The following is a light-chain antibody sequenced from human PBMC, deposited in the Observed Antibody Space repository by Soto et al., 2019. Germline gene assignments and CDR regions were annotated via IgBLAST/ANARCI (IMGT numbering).Light chain of an antibody. Sequence: QSVLTQPPSVSGASGQRVSISCTGSSSNIGAGYDVHWYQHLPGTAPKLLIYGNNNRPSGVPDRFSGSKSGTSASLAITGLQAEDEADYYCQSYDSSRSPLYVFGTGTKVTVL. J-gene: IGLJ1*01. CDR1: SSNIGAGYD. CDR2: GNN. V-gene: IGLV1-40*01. CDR3: QSYDSSRSPLYV.